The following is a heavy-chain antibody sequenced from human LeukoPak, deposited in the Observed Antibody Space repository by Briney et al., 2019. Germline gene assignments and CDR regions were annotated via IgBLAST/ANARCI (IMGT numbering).Heavy chain of an antibody. J-gene: IGHJ4*02. Sequence: GASVKVSCQASGYTFTGYYMHWVRQAPGQGLEWMGWINPNSGGTNYAQKFQGRVTMTRDTSISTAYMELSRLRSDDTAVYYCARDPWNYGSGSYDDYWGQGTLVTVSS. CDR2: INPNSGGT. D-gene: IGHD3-10*01. V-gene: IGHV1-2*02. CDR1: GYTFTGYY. CDR3: ARDPWNYGSGSYDDY.